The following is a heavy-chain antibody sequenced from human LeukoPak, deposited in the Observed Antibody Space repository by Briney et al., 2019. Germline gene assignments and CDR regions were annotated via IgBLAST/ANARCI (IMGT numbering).Heavy chain of an antibody. CDR2: IIPIFGTA. CDR1: GGTFSSYA. J-gene: IGHJ3*02. CDR3: ASPTRDGHSDAFDI. V-gene: IGHV1-69*05. Sequence: SVKVSCKASGGTFSSYAISWVRQAPGQGLEWMGGIIPIFGTANYARKFQGRVTITTDESTSTAYMELSSLRSEDTAVYYCASPTRDGHSDAFDIWVQGTMVTVSS. D-gene: IGHD5-24*01.